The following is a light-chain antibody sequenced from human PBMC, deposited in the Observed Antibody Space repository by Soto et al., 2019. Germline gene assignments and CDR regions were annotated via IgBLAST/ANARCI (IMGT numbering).Light chain of an antibody. Sequence: VLTQSPGTLSLSQGERATLSCRACQSVSSSYLAWYQQKPGQAPRLLIYDASNRATGIPARFSGSGSGTDFTLTISSLEPEDFAVYYCQQYGSSPKLTFGGGTKVDI. CDR2: DAS. CDR3: QQYGSSPKLT. CDR1: QSVSSSY. V-gene: IGKV3-20*01. J-gene: IGKJ4*01.